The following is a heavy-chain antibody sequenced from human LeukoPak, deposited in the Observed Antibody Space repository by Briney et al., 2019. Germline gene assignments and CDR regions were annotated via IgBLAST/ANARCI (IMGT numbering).Heavy chain of an antibody. CDR2: IRSKPDNYAT. J-gene: IGHJ4*02. D-gene: IGHD6-19*01. V-gene: IGHV3-73*01. Sequence: GGSLRLSCAASGFTFGGSAIHWVRQASGKGLEWVGRIRSKPDNYATEYAASVKGRFIISRDDSKNTTFLQMNSLKTEDTAVYYCTRVTTVAASDFDYWGQGTQVTVSA. CDR3: TRVTTVAASDFDY. CDR1: GFTFGGSA.